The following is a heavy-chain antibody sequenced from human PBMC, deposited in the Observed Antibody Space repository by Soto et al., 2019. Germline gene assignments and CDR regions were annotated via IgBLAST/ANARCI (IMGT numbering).Heavy chain of an antibody. CDR1: GFTFSSYW. CDR3: VRVAYGDLGG. J-gene: IGHJ4*02. CDR2: IKSDGSDT. D-gene: IGHD4-17*01. Sequence: EVQLVESGGGLVQPGGSLRLSCAASGFTFSSYWMHWVRQAPGKGLVWVSRIKSDGSDTSYADSVKGQFTISRDNAKNTLYLQMSSLRAEDTAVDYCVRVAYGDLGGWGQGTLVTVSS. V-gene: IGHV3-74*01.